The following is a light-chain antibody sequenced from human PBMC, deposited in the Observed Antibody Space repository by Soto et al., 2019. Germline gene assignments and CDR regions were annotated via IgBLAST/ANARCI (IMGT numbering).Light chain of an antibody. J-gene: IGKJ2*01. Sequence: DIVLTQSPGTLSLSPGERATLSCGASQSINSRSLAWYQQKPRQAPRLLIYDASSRATGIPDRCSASGSGTDFTLTISSLEPEDFAVYYCQQYVSSPYTFGQGTKVDIK. CDR1: QSINSRS. CDR3: QQYVSSPYT. V-gene: IGKV3-20*01. CDR2: DAS.